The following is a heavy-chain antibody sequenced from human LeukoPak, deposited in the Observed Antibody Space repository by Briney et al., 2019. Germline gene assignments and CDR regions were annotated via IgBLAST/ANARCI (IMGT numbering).Heavy chain of an antibody. CDR2: IYYSGST. D-gene: IGHD3-9*01. CDR1: GGSISSYY. Sequence: SETLSLTCTVSGGSISSYYWSWIRQPPGKGLEWIGYIYYSGSTNYNPSLKSRVTISVDTSKNQFSLKLSSVTAADTAVYYCARLDDILTGYYRGPPGYFDYWGQGTLVTVSS. CDR3: ARLDDILTGYYRGPPGYFDY. V-gene: IGHV4-59*08. J-gene: IGHJ4*02.